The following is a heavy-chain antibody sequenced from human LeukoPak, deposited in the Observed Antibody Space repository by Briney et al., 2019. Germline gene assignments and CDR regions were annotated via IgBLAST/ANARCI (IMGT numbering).Heavy chain of an antibody. D-gene: IGHD3-16*01. CDR2: SRNKANSYTT. Sequence: GGSLRLSCAASGFTFSSYWMSWVRQAPGKGLEWVGRSRNKANSYTTEYAASVKGRFTISRDDSKNSLYLQMNSLETEDTAVYYCARGGKGVPFDYWGQGTLVTVSS. CDR1: GFTFSSYW. J-gene: IGHJ4*02. V-gene: IGHV3-72*01. CDR3: ARGGKGVPFDY.